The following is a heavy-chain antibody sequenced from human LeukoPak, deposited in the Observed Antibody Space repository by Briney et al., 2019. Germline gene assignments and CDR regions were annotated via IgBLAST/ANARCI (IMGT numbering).Heavy chain of an antibody. CDR1: GYSLSDFS. Sequence: ASVKVSCKVSGYSLSDFSIHWVRQAPGKGLEWMAHFDPEDGETVYAQRFQGRVTMTEDTATDTAYMDLSSLTSEDTAVYYCAITREYYPDSSGYVDYWGQGTLVTISS. J-gene: IGHJ4*02. D-gene: IGHD3-22*01. CDR2: FDPEDGET. CDR3: AITREYYPDSSGYVDY. V-gene: IGHV1-24*01.